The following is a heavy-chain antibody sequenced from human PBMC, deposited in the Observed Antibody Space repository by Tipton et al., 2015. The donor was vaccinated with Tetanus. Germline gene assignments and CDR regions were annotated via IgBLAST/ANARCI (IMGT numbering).Heavy chain of an antibody. V-gene: IGHV3-53*01. D-gene: IGHD2-8*01. CDR2: IYSGGST. CDR3: ARGLSAIADAFDI. CDR1: GFTVSSNY. Sequence: QLVQSGGGLIQPGGSLRLSCAASGFTVSSNYMSWVRQAPGKGLEWVSVIYSGGSTYYADSVKGRFTISRDNSKNTLYLQMNSLRAEDTAVYYCARGLSAIADAFDIWGQGTMVTVSS. J-gene: IGHJ3*02.